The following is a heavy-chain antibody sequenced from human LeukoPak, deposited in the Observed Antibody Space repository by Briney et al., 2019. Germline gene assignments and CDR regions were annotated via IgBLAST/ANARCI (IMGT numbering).Heavy chain of an antibody. V-gene: IGHV3-23*01. CDR3: AKVPSPNPREDFDY. CDR2: ISGSGGST. J-gene: IGHJ4*02. CDR1: GFTFSSYA. Sequence: GGSLRLSCAASGFTFSSYAMSWVRQAPGKGLEWVSAISGSGGSTYYADSVKGRFTISRDNSKNTLYPQMNSLRAEDTAVYYCAKVPSPNPREDFDYWGQGTLVTVSS.